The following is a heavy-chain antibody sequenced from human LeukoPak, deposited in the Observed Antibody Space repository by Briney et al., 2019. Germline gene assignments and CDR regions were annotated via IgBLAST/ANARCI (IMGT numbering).Heavy chain of an antibody. D-gene: IGHD1-20*01. Sequence: PSETLSLICSVSRGSISSSNYYWGWIRQPPGKGLEWIGNIYYSGTTYYSPSLPSLKSRVTILIDTSKNQFSLRLRSVTAADTAVYYCARSGVITGWFDPWGQGSLVTVSS. CDR3: ARSGVITGWFDP. CDR1: RGSISSSNYY. CDR2: IYYSGTT. V-gene: IGHV4-39*07. J-gene: IGHJ5*02.